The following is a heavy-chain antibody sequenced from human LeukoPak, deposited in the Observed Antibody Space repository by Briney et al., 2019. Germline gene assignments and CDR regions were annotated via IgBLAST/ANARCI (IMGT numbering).Heavy chain of an antibody. D-gene: IGHD3-10*01. CDR2: IYPAGFT. V-gene: IGHV4-4*07. Sequence: SETLSLTCTLSGGSMSDNFWNWIRQPTGKGLEWVGRIYPAGFTSYNPSLKSRLTMSIDTSKNRFSLRLRSVSAADTAVYYCARCSYYGAGNSPYDLWGQGTLVTVSS. CDR3: ARCSYYGAGNSPYDL. CDR1: GGSMSDNF. J-gene: IGHJ4*02.